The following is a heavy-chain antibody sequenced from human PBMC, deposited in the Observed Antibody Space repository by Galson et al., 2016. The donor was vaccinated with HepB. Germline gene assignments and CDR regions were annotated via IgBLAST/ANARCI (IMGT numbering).Heavy chain of an antibody. CDR2: IKQDGSEK. Sequence: SLRLSCAASGFTFSNFWMNWVRQAPGKGLEWVANIKQDGSEKYFADSVKGRFTISRDNARNSLFLQMDSLRPDDPPVYYCGRAQWIPARRAAYFDYWGQGNLVTVSS. V-gene: IGHV3-7*04. CDR1: GFTFSNFW. J-gene: IGHJ4*02. CDR3: GRAQWIPARRAAYFDY. D-gene: IGHD5-18*01.